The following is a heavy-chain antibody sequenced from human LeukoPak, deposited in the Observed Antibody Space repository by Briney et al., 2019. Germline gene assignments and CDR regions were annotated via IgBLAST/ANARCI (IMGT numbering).Heavy chain of an antibody. V-gene: IGHV4-59*01. J-gene: IGHJ4*02. CDR1: GGSISSYC. CDR3: ARGSGSNPDFDH. Sequence: MTSETLSLTCTVAGGSISSYCWGWVRLPPGGGRGWIVYIDYRGGTHYNPSLKSRVAISVDTSKNQFSRKLSSVSAADPAVYYCARGSGSNPDFDHWGPGTLVPVSS. CDR2: IDYRGGT. D-gene: IGHD1-26*01.